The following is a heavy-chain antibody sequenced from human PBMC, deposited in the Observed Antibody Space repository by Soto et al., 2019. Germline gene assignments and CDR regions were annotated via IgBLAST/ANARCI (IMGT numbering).Heavy chain of an antibody. CDR3: VRDRQPTVWGGLDS. CDR2: IKQDGSGQ. V-gene: IGHV3-7*01. Sequence: EVQLVESGGGLVQPGGSLRLSCAASGFTFSSYWMTWVRHAPGKGLEWVANIKQDGSGQYYLDSVKGRFTISRDNAKNSLYLQMNSLRAEDTAVYYCVRDRQPTVWGGLDSWGQGTLVIVSS. D-gene: IGHD3-16*01. J-gene: IGHJ4*02. CDR1: GFTFSSYW.